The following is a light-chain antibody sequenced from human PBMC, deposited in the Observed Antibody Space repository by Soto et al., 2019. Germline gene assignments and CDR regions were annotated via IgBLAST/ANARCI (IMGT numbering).Light chain of an antibody. CDR1: QRVYSSY. CDR3: HQYASSPWT. Sequence: EIMLTQSPGTLSLSPGERVTLSCRASQRVYSSYLAWYQQRPGQAPRLLLYDASIRATGIPDRFSGSGSGTDFSLTISRLEPEDFEVYYCHQYASSPWTFGQGTKVDIK. V-gene: IGKV3-20*01. CDR2: DAS. J-gene: IGKJ1*01.